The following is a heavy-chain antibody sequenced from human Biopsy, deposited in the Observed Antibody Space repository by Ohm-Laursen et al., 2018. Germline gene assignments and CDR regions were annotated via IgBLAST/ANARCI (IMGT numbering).Heavy chain of an antibody. CDR2: INAKTGDT. Sequence: ASVKVSCKASGYTFTGYHVHWVRQAPGQGLEWMGWINAKTGDTNYAQKFQGRVTMTRDTSISAAYVDLSSLRSDDTAVYYCTRGGYYYDSLAYYYWFDPWGQGTLVTVSS. CDR3: TRGGYYYDSLAYYYWFDP. J-gene: IGHJ5*02. V-gene: IGHV1-2*02. CDR1: GYTFTGYH. D-gene: IGHD3-22*01.